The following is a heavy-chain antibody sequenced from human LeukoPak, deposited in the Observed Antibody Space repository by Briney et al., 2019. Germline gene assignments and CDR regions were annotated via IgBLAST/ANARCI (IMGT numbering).Heavy chain of an antibody. J-gene: IGHJ5*02. CDR3: AKSDWFDP. Sequence: PGGSLRLPCAASGFTLSGHWMHWFRQPPGKGLAWVSRNKYDGSESYYADSVKGRFTISRDNAKNTLYLQMNSLRVEDTAVYYCAKSDWFDPWGQGTLVTVSS. CDR2: NKYDGSES. V-gene: IGHV3-74*01. CDR1: GFTLSGHW.